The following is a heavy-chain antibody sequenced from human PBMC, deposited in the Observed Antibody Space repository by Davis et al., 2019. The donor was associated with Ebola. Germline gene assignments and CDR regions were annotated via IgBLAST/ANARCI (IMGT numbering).Heavy chain of an antibody. CDR2: INPSGGGST. CDR1: GYTFTSYY. Sequence: ASVKVSCKASGYTFTSYYMHWVRQAPGQGLEWMGIINPSGGGSTTYAQKFQGRVTITRDTSTTTVYMELSSLRSEDTAVYYCARAGSSGRRFDDWGQGTLVTVSS. D-gene: IGHD3-22*01. J-gene: IGHJ4*02. CDR3: ARAGSSGRRFDD. V-gene: IGHV1-46*01.